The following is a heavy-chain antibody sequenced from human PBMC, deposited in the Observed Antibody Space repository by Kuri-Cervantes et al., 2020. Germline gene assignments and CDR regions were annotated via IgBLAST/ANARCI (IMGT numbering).Heavy chain of an antibody. J-gene: IGHJ6*02. Sequence: SETLSLTCAVYGGSFSGYYWSWIRQPPGKGLEWLGEINHSGSTNYNPSLKSRVTISVDTSKNQFSLKLSSVTAADTAVYYCARAIAAAGYYYYGMDVWGQGTTVTVSS. V-gene: IGHV4-34*01. D-gene: IGHD6-13*01. CDR2: INHSGST. CDR1: GGSFSGYY. CDR3: ARAIAAAGYYYYGMDV.